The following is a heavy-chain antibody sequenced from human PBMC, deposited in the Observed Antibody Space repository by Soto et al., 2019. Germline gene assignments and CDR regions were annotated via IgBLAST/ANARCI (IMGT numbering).Heavy chain of an antibody. D-gene: IGHD5-18*01. CDR1: GGSISSGGYY. CDR2: IYYSGST. CDR3: ERDGGYSYGCDY. V-gene: IGHV4-31*03. Sequence: PSETLSLTCTVSGGSISSGGYYWSWIRQHPGKGLEWIGYIYYSGSTYYNPSLKSRVTISVDTSKNQFSLKLSSVTAADTAVYYCERDGGYSYGCDYWGQGTLVTVSS. J-gene: IGHJ4*02.